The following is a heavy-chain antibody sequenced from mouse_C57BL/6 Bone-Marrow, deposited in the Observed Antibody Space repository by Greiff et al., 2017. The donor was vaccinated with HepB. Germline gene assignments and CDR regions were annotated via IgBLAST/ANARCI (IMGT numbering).Heavy chain of an antibody. CDR3: ARGEYYGSSFFFDY. V-gene: IGHV1-19*01. D-gene: IGHD1-1*01. CDR2: INPYNGGT. CDR1: GYTFTDYY. J-gene: IGHJ2*01. Sequence: EVQLQQSGPVLVKPGASVKMSCKASGYTFTDYYMNWVKQSHGKSLEWIGVINPYNGGTSYNQKFKGKATLTVDKSSSTAYMELNRLTSEDSAVYYCARGEYYGSSFFFDYWGQGTTLTVSS.